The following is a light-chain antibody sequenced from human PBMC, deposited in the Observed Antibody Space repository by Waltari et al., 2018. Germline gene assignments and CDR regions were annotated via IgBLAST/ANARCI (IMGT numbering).Light chain of an antibody. Sequence: QSALTQPASVSGSPGQSITISCIGTSSDVGGYTYVSWYQQHPGKAPQLMIFDVNKRPSGISNRFSGSKTGNTASLTISGLQAEDEAAYYCSSYSTNSAHVFGTGTKVTVL. J-gene: IGLJ1*01. V-gene: IGLV2-14*03. CDR2: DVN. CDR1: SSDVGGYTY. CDR3: SSYSTNSAHV.